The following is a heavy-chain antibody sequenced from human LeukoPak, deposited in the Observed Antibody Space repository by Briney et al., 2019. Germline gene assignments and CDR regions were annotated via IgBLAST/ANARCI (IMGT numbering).Heavy chain of an antibody. CDR1: GFTVSRNY. J-gene: IGHJ4*02. D-gene: IGHD3-10*01. Sequence: SGGSLRLSCAASGFTVSRNYMSWVRQAPGKGLEWVSVIYSGGNTYYADFVKGRFTISRDNSKNTLYRQINSLTAEDTAVYYCANLPRGDYWGLGTLVTVSS. CDR2: IYSGGNT. V-gene: IGHV3-53*01. CDR3: ANLPRGDY.